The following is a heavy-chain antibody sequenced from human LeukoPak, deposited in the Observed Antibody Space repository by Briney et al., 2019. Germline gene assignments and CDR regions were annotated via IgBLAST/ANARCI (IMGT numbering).Heavy chain of an antibody. CDR1: GFTFSDYY. CDR2: ISSSGSTK. V-gene: IGHV3-11*01. D-gene: IGHD4-17*01. Sequence: GGSLRLSCEASGFTFSDYYMSWMRQAPGKGLEWVSYISSSGSTKYYADSVKGRFTISRDNARKSLYLQMNSLRAEDTAVYYCTRDLGQYATVPTPADYWGQGTVVTVSS. J-gene: IGHJ4*02. CDR3: TRDLGQYATVPTPADY.